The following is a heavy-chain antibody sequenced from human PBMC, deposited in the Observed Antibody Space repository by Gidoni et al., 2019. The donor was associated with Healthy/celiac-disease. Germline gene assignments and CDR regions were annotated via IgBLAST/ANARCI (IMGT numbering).Heavy chain of an antibody. J-gene: IGHJ4*02. CDR3: ARDIYDSSGYSVDY. D-gene: IGHD3-22*01. Sequence: EVQLVESGGGLVQPGGSLRLSCAASGCTFSSYRMNRVRQAPGKGLEWVSYISSSSSTIYYAASVKGRFTISRDNAKNSLYLQMNSLRDEDTAVYYCARDIYDSSGYSVDYWGQGTLVTVSS. CDR2: ISSSSSTI. CDR1: GCTFSSYR. V-gene: IGHV3-48*02.